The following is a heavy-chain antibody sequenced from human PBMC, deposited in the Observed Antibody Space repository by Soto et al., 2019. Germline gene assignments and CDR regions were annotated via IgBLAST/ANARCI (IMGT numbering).Heavy chain of an antibody. V-gene: IGHV3-23*01. D-gene: IGHD6-13*01. CDR3: AKEEKQLGYYLDY. CDR2: VRGSGGTT. CDR1: ELALSTYG. Sequence: PGGSLRLSCAASELALSTYGMSWVRQAPGKGLEWVSAVRGSGGTTFYAVSVEGRFSISRDNSKNTLYLQMNSLRAEDTAVYYCAKEEKQLGYYLDYWGQGTLVTVSS. J-gene: IGHJ4*02.